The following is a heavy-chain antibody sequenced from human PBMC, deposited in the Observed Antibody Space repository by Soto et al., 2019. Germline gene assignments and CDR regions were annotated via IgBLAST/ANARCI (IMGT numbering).Heavy chain of an antibody. Sequence: QVQLVQSGAEVKKPGSSVKVSCKASGGTFSSYTISWVRQAPGQGLEWMGRIIPILGIANYAQKFQGRVTINADKTTSTAYMDLSSLRSEDTAVYYCARDFDDCSIGALEIWGQGTMVTVSS. J-gene: IGHJ3*02. CDR1: GGTFSSYT. CDR3: ARDFDDCSIGALEI. CDR2: IIPILGIA. D-gene: IGHD2-2*01. V-gene: IGHV1-69*08.